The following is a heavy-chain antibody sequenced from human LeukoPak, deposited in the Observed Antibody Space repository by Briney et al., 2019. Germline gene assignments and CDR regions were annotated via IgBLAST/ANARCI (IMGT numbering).Heavy chain of an antibody. CDR1: GFTFSSAW. Sequence: GGSLRLSCAASGFTFSSAWMHWVRQTPGKGLVWVSRIQSDGTTTYADSVRGRFTISRDNAKNTLYLQMSNLRAEDTAVYYCARDGSYKFDYWGQGTLVTVSS. CDR2: IQSDGTT. V-gene: IGHV3-74*01. J-gene: IGHJ4*02. CDR3: ARDGSYKFDY. D-gene: IGHD1-26*01.